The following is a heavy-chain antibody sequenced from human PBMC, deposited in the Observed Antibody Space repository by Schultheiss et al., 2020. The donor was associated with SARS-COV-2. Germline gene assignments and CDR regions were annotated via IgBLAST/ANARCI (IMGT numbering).Heavy chain of an antibody. CDR2: ISGSGGST. CDR1: GFTFSSYA. Sequence: GGSLRLSCAASGFTFSSYAMSWVRQAPGKGLEWVSAISGSGGSTYYADSVKGRFTISRDNSKNTVYLQINSLRAEDTAVYYCVRDKFAIGYYDYWGQGTLVTVSS. V-gene: IGHV3-23*01. D-gene: IGHD3-10*01. J-gene: IGHJ4*02. CDR3: VRDKFAIGYYDY.